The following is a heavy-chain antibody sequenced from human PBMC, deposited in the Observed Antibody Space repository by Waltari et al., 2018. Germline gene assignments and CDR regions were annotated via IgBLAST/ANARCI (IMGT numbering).Heavy chain of an antibody. V-gene: IGHV4-61*02. CDR2: FCTSGSS. J-gene: IGHJ4*02. D-gene: IGHD5-12*01. Sequence: QVQLQESGPGLVKPSQTLSLTCTVAGASLSSGSYCWTWIRQPAGKTLGWVGLFCTSGSSNSNPSLKSRVTVSVDTSKNQFSLRLTAVTAADTAVYYCARDSGYNFLYYFDLWGQGVRVTVSS. CDR1: GASLSSGSYC. CDR3: ARDSGYNFLYYFDL.